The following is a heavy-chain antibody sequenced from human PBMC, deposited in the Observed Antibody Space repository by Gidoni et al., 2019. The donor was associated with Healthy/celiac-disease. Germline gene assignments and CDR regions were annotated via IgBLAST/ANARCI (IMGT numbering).Heavy chain of an antibody. CDR1: GFTFSSYS. J-gene: IGHJ4*02. Sequence: EVQPVESGGGLVMPGGSLRLSCAASGFTFSSYSMNWVRQAPGKGLEWVSSINSSSSNRYYADSVKGRFTISRDKAKNSLYLQMNMLRGEDTAVYYGARVSKGYSCDYWGQGTLVTVSS. CDR3: ARVSKGYSCDY. D-gene: IGHD2-15*01. CDR2: INSSSSNR. V-gene: IGHV3-21*01.